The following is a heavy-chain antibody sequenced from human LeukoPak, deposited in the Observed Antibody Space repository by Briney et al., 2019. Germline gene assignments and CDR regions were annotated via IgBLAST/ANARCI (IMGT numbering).Heavy chain of an antibody. CDR2: IFHSGST. Sequence: KTSETLSLTCNVSGFSLTIGYFWGWIRQPPGKGLEWIGSIFHSGSTYFNPSLKSRVTMSVDTSKNKFSLKLSSVTAADTAVYYCARGLRVVVVAATRFKSGWFDPWGQGTLVTVSS. CDR3: ARGLRVVVVAATRFKSGWFDP. CDR1: GFSLTIGYF. J-gene: IGHJ5*02. D-gene: IGHD2-15*01. V-gene: IGHV4-38-2*02.